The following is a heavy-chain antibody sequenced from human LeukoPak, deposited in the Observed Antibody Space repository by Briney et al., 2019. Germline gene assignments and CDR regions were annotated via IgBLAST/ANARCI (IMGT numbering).Heavy chain of an antibody. CDR3: ARDLRNLYYYYGMDV. V-gene: IGHV4-31*03. D-gene: IGHD1-14*01. Sequence: SETLSLTCTVSGGSISSGGYYWSWIRQHPGKGLEWIGYIYYSGSTYYNPSLKSRVTISVDTSKNQFSLKLSSVTAADTAVYYCARDLRNLYYYYGMDVWGQGTTVTVSS. J-gene: IGHJ6*02. CDR2: IYYSGST. CDR1: GGSISSGGYY.